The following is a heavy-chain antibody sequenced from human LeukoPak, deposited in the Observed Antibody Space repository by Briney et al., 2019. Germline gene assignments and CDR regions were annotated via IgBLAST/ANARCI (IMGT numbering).Heavy chain of an antibody. CDR1: GGTFSSYA. Sequence: SVKVSCKASGGTFSSYAISWVRQAPGQGLEWMGGIIPIFGTANYAQKLQGRVTMTTDTSTSTAYMELRSLRSDDTAVYYCARGPGMDIVVVVATRGYFDYWGQGTLVTVSS. D-gene: IGHD2-15*01. CDR3: ARGPGMDIVVVVATRGYFDY. CDR2: IIPIFGTA. V-gene: IGHV1-69*05. J-gene: IGHJ4*02.